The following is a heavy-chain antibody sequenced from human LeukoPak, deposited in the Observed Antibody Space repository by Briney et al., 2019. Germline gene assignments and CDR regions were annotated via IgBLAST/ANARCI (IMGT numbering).Heavy chain of an antibody. CDR3: ARDISSSYYYYMDV. J-gene: IGHJ6*03. V-gene: IGHV3-21*01. Sequence: GGSLRLSCAASGFTFSSYSMDWVRQAPGKGLEWVSSISSSSSYIYYADSVKGRFTISRDNAKNSLYLQMNSLRAEDTAVYYCARDISSSYYYYMDVWGKGTTVTVSS. CDR1: GFTFSSYS. CDR2: ISSSSSYI. D-gene: IGHD6-6*01.